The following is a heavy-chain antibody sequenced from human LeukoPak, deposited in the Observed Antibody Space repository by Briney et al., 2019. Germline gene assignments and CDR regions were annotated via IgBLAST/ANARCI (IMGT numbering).Heavy chain of an antibody. Sequence: ASVKVSCKASGYIFTSYDISWVRQAAGQGLEWIGWLRPASGSSGYAQKFQGRVTMTRSTSTRTAYMELRSLTSEGTAVYYCARGPPESTTSDYWGQGTLVTVSS. V-gene: IGHV1-8*01. J-gene: IGHJ4*02. D-gene: IGHD2-2*01. CDR2: LRPASGSS. CDR3: ARGPPESTTSDY. CDR1: GYIFTSYD.